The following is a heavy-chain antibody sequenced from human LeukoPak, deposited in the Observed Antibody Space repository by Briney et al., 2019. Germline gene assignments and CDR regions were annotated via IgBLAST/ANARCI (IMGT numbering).Heavy chain of an antibody. Sequence: GGSLRLSCAASGFTFSSFAMNWVRQAPGKGLEWVSLITNSGVTTHYADSVKGRFTISRVNSRSTLYLQLNSLRADDTALYYCAKARLYCSSGTCSDHPATLTGMDVWGQGTTVTVSS. CDR2: ITNSGVTT. J-gene: IGHJ6*02. D-gene: IGHD2-2*01. CDR3: AKARLYCSSGTCSDHPATLTGMDV. V-gene: IGHV3-23*01. CDR1: GFTFSSFA.